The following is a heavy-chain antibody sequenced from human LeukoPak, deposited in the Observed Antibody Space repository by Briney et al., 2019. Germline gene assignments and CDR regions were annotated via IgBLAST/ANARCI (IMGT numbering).Heavy chain of an antibody. Sequence: PSGTLSLTCAVSGXSISISNSNWWSWVRQPPGKGLEWIGEIYHSGSTNYNPSLKSRVTISVDKSKNQFSLKLSSVTAADTAVYYCARDLHGGNSFTSGWYFDLWGRGTLVTVSS. J-gene: IGHJ2*01. D-gene: IGHD4-23*01. V-gene: IGHV4-4*02. CDR3: ARDLHGGNSFTSGWYFDL. CDR2: IYHSGST. CDR1: GXSISISNSNW.